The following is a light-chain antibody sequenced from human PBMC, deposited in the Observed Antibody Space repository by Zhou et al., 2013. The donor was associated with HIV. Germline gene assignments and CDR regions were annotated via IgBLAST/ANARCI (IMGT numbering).Light chain of an antibody. J-gene: IGKJ1*01. CDR3: LQHNSTRT. V-gene: IGKV1-12*01. Sequence: DIQMTQSPSSVSASVGDRVTITCRASQDISTWLAWYQQKPGKVPKLLIYSASILESGVPSRFSGSGSGTDFTLTITSLQPEDFATYYCLQHNSTRTFGQGTKVEIK. CDR1: QDISTW. CDR2: SAS.